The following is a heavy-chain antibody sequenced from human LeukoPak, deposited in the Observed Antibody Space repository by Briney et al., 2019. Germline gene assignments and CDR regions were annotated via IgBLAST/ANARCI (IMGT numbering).Heavy chain of an antibody. V-gene: IGHV4-34*01. CDR3: AMELSAMVRGGINTY. Sequence: SETLSLTCAASGGSFSGYYWSWIRQPPGKGLEWVWEINSNGSTNNNASPKNRVTTSVDTTTNQFSLKLSSGPTADTAAYCCAMELSAMVRGGINTYWGQGTLVTVSS. CDR2: INSNGST. D-gene: IGHD3-10*01. CDR1: GGSFSGYY. J-gene: IGHJ4*02.